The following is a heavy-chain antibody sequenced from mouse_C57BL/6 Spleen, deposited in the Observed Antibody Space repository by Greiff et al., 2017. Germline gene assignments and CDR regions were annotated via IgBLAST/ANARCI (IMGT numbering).Heavy chain of an antibody. CDR1: GFTFSSYG. D-gene: IGHD3-3*01. CDR3: ARQGWEYYFDY. Sequence: EVQVVESGGDLVKPGGSLKLSCAASGFTFSSYGMSWVRQTPDKRLEWVATISSGGSYTYYPDSVKGRFTISRDNAKNTLYLQMSSLKSEDTAMYYCARQGWEYYFDYWGQGTTLTVSS. CDR2: ISSGGSYT. J-gene: IGHJ2*01. V-gene: IGHV5-6*01.